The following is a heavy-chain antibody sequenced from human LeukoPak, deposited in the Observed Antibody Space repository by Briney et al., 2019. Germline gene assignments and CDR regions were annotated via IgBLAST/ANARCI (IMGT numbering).Heavy chain of an antibody. Sequence: PGRSLRLSCAASGFSFDDYAMHWVRQAPGKGLEWVSGISWNSGTIVYAASVKGRFTISRDNAKNSLYLQMNSLRAEDTALYYRVKVRIVGAPTDYFDYWGQGTLVTVSS. J-gene: IGHJ4*02. V-gene: IGHV3-9*01. CDR2: ISWNSGTI. CDR3: VKVRIVGAPTDYFDY. CDR1: GFSFDDYA. D-gene: IGHD1-26*01.